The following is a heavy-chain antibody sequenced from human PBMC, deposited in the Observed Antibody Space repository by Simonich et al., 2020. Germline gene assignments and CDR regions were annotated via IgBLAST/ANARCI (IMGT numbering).Heavy chain of an antibody. CDR2: IKQDGREK. Sequence: EVQLVESGGGLVQPGGSLRLSCAASGFTFSSYGMSWVRQAPGKGREWLAKIKQDGREKYYVDSVKGRFTISRDNAKNSLYLQMNSLRAEDTAVYYCAREYSSSSDPYWYFDLWGRGTLVTVSS. V-gene: IGHV3-7*01. D-gene: IGHD6-6*01. CDR1: GFTFSSYG. CDR3: AREYSSSSDPYWYFDL. J-gene: IGHJ2*01.